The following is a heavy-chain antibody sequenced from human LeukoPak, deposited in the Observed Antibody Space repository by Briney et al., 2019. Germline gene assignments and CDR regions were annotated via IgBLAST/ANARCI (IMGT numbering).Heavy chain of an antibody. CDR3: TRDSVYSYGLSELGY. CDR2: IRSKAYGGTT. CDR1: GFTFGDYA. V-gene: IGHV3-49*04. J-gene: IGHJ4*02. Sequence: GGSLRISCTASGFTFGDYAMSWVRQAPGKGLEWVGLIRSKAYGGTTEYAASVKGRFTISRDDSKSIAYLQMNSLKTEDTAVYYCTRDSVYSYGLSELGYWGQGTLVTVSS. D-gene: IGHD5-18*01.